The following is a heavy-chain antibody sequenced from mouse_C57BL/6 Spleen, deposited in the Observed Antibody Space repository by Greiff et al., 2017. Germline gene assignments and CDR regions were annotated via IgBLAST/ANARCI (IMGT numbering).Heavy chain of an antibody. J-gene: IGHJ2*01. CDR2: IDPENGDT. V-gene: IGHV14-4*01. CDR3: TFPYDYFYYFDY. D-gene: IGHD2-4*01. CDR1: GFNIKDDY. Sequence: EVKLQQSGAELVRPGASVKLSCTASGFNIKDDYMHWVKQRPEQGLEWIGWIDPENGDTEYASKFQGKATITADTSSNTAYLQLSSLTSEDTAVYYCTFPYDYFYYFDYWGQGTTPTVSS.